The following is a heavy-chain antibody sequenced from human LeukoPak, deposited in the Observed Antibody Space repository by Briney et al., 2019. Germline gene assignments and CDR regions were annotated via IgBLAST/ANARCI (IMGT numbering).Heavy chain of an antibody. CDR1: GFTFSSYA. CDR2: ISGSGGST. J-gene: IGHJ4*02. V-gene: IGHV3-23*01. Sequence: GGSLRLSCAASGFTFSSYAMSWVRQAPGTGLEWVSTISGSGGSTYYADSVKGRFTISRDNAKNSLYLQMNSLRAEDTAVYYCARRSPNYYFDYWGQGTPVTVSS. CDR3: ARRSPNYYFDY.